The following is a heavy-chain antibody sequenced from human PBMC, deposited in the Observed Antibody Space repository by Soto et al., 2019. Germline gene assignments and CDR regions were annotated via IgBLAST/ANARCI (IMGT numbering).Heavy chain of an antibody. Sequence: GGSLRLSCAASGFSFSTFAMTWVRQAPGKGLEWVAAISVSGNNAYYADSVKGRFTISRDNSQNSVFLQMSSLRADDTAVYYCARDQLRPGILYSLGVLLPEYGLWGQGTLVTVSS. CDR1: GFSFSTFA. D-gene: IGHD3-22*01. J-gene: IGHJ4*02. CDR2: ISVSGNNA. V-gene: IGHV3-23*01. CDR3: ARDQLRPGILYSLGVLLPEYGL.